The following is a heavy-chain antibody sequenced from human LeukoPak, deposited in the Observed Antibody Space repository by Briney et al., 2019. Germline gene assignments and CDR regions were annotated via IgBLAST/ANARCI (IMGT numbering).Heavy chain of an antibody. CDR3: ARGIADPYSFDS. Sequence: SETLSLTCTVSGGSISSYYWSWIRQPPGKGLEWIGYIHYSGSTNYNPSLKGRVTMSVDTSKNQFSLKLSSVTAADTAVYYCARGIADPYSFDSWGQGTLVTVSS. D-gene: IGHD6-13*01. J-gene: IGHJ4*02. CDR1: GGSISSYY. CDR2: IHYSGST. V-gene: IGHV4-59*01.